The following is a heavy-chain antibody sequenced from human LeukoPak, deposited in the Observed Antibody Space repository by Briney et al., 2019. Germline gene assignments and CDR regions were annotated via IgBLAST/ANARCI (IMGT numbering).Heavy chain of an antibody. CDR1: GFTFSSYG. D-gene: IGHD3-22*01. Sequence: GGSQRLSCAASGFTFSSYGMHWVRQAPGKGLEWVALISYDGNNKFYADSVKGRFAISRDNSKNTLYLQVNSLRADDTAMYYCARGGYYYDNSGGAFDIWGQGTMVTVSS. V-gene: IGHV3-30*03. CDR2: ISYDGNNK. J-gene: IGHJ3*02. CDR3: ARGGYYYDNSGGAFDI.